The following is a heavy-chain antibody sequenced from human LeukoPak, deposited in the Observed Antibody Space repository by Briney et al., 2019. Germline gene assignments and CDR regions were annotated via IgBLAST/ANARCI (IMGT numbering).Heavy chain of an antibody. J-gene: IGHJ5*02. V-gene: IGHV3-7*01. CDR1: GSTFSSYW. Sequence: GGSLRLSCAASGSTFSSYWMSWVRQAPGKGLEWVANIKQDGSEKYYVDSVKGRFTISRDNAKNSLYLQMNSLRAEDTAVYYCARDRDCSSTSCYSLGLFDPWGQGTLVTVSS. D-gene: IGHD2-2*01. CDR3: ARDRDCSSTSCYSLGLFDP. CDR2: IKQDGSEK.